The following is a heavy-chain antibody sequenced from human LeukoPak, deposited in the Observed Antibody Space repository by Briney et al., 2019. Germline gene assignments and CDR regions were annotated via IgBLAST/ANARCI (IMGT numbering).Heavy chain of an antibody. D-gene: IGHD3-10*01. CDR3: ARGPFTLLRGPDNWFDP. J-gene: IGHJ5*02. V-gene: IGHV4-4*07. Sequence: SETLSLTCTVSGGSISSYYWSWIRQPAGKGLEWIGRIYTSGSTNYNPSLKSRVTMSVDTSKSQFSLKLSSVTAADTAVYYCARGPFTLLRGPDNWFDPWGQGALVTVSS. CDR1: GGSISSYY. CDR2: IYTSGST.